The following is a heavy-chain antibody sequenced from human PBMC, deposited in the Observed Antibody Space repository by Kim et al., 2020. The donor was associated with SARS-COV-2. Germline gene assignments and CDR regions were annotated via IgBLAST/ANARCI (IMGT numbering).Heavy chain of an antibody. Sequence: GGSLRLSYAASGFTFSSYSMNWVRQAPGKGLEWVSSISSSSSYIYYADSVKGRFTISRDNAKNSLYLQMNSLRAEDTAVYYCARDHPSSSWGERALYYYYYGMDVWGQGTTVTVSS. J-gene: IGHJ6*02. CDR3: ARDHPSSSWGERALYYYYYGMDV. CDR2: ISSSSSYI. V-gene: IGHV3-21*01. D-gene: IGHD6-13*01. CDR1: GFTFSSYS.